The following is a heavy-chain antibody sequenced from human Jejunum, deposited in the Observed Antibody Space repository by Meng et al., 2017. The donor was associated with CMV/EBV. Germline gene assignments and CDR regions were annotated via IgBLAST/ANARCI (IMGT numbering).Heavy chain of an antibody. J-gene: IGHJ5*02. CDR1: GSPVGSNC. CDR2: IYSGGFT. CDR3: ARDPSAYSGTLGWFDP. Sequence: GRVGGVGTALILRGGSFRPSCVVFGSPVGSNCRTWVRQAPGKGLVWVSVIYSGGFTAYADSVKGRFTVSRDDSKNTVSLQMNSLRVEDTALYYCARDPSAYSGTLGWFDPWGKGTLVTVSS. D-gene: IGHD1-26*01. V-gene: IGHV3-66*01.